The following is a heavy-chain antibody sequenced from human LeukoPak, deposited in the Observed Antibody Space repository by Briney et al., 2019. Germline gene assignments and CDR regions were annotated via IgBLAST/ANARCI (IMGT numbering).Heavy chain of an antibody. CDR2: ISYDGSNK. CDR3: ANLYSSSSFDY. J-gene: IGHJ4*02. D-gene: IGHD6-13*01. CDR1: GFTFSSYG. V-gene: IGHV3-30*18. Sequence: GGAPRLSSAPSGFTFSSYGMHWVRHAPAKGLEWVAVISYDGSNKYYADSVKGRFTISRDNSKNTLYLQMNSLRAEDTAVYYCANLYSSSSFDYWGQGTLVTVSS.